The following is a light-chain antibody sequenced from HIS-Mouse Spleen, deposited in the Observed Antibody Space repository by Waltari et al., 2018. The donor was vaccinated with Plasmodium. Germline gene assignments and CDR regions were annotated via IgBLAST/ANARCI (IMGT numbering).Light chain of an antibody. V-gene: IGLV3-21*02. J-gene: IGLJ1*01. CDR2: DDS. Sequence: SYVLTQPPSVSVAPGQTARITCGGNNIGSKSVHWYQQTPGQAPVLVVYDDSDRPSGTPERLSGSNAGNTATLTISRVEAGDEADYCCQVWDSSSDHYVFGTGTKVTVL. CDR1: NIGSKS. CDR3: QVWDSSSDHYV.